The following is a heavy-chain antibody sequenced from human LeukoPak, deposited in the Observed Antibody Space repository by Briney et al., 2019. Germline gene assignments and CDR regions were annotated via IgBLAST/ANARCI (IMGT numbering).Heavy chain of an antibody. J-gene: IGHJ4*02. V-gene: IGHV1-46*02. Sequence: ASVKVSCTASGDILNGYHIHWVRQAPGQGLEWMGIIKHSGGSTTYAQKFQGRLTMTRDTSTGTVNMELSSLTSEDTAVYYCARDFSWSVDYWGQGALVTVSS. D-gene: IGHD6-13*01. CDR2: IKHSGGST. CDR3: ARDFSWSVDY. CDR1: GDILNGYH.